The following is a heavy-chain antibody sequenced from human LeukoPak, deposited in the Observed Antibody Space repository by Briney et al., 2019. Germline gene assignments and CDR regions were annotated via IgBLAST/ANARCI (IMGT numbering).Heavy chain of an antibody. J-gene: IGHJ4*02. V-gene: IGHV4-30-2*01. Sequence: SQTLSPTCAVSGGSISSGGYSWSWIRQPPGKGLEWIGYIYHSGSTYYNPSLKSRVTISVDRSKNQFSLKLSSVTAADTAVYYCARGLDGAGFDYWGQGTLVTVSS. CDR3: ARGLDGAGFDY. D-gene: IGHD4-17*01. CDR1: GGSISSGGYS. CDR2: IYHSGST.